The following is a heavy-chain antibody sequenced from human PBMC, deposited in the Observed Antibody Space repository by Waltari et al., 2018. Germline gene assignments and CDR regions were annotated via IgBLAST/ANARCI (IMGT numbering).Heavy chain of an antibody. D-gene: IGHD3-10*01. V-gene: IGHV1-69*08. CDR2: IIPSLGTA. CDR1: GGTFSSYA. CDR3: AGRITMVQGVTGWFDP. Sequence: QVQLVQSGAEVKKPGSSVKVSCKASGGTFSSYAISWVRQAPGQGLEWMGRIIPSLGTANYAQKFQGRVTITADKSTSTAYMELSSLRSEDTAVYYCAGRITMVQGVTGWFDPWGQGTLVTVSS. J-gene: IGHJ5*02.